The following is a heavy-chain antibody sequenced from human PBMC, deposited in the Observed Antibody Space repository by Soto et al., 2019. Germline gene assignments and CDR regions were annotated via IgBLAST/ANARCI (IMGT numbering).Heavy chain of an antibody. CDR3: ARGLDYGANVAY. V-gene: IGHV3-7*01. CDR1: GFTFSNYW. Sequence: EVQVVESGGGVVQPGGSLRLSCAVSGFTFSNYWMTWVRQAPGKGLEWVANIKQDDSEIYYADSVKGRFTISRDNTENSLFLQMNSLRAEDTAVYYCARGLDYGANVAYWGQGTLVTVSS. J-gene: IGHJ4*02. CDR2: IKQDDSEI. D-gene: IGHD4-17*01.